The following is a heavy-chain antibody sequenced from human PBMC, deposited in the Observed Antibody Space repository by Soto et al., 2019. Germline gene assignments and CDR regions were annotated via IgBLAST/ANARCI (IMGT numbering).Heavy chain of an antibody. CDR3: ARRGIWFGELPFSPSYYYYYYYMDV. Sequence: SETLSLTCTVSGGSISSYYWSWIRQPPGKGLEWIGYIYYSGSTNYNPSLKSRVTISVDTSKNQFSLKLSSVTAADTAVYYCARRGIWFGELPFSPSYYYYYYYMDVWGKGTTVTVSS. J-gene: IGHJ6*03. CDR1: GGSISSYY. CDR2: IYYSGST. V-gene: IGHV4-59*08. D-gene: IGHD3-10*01.